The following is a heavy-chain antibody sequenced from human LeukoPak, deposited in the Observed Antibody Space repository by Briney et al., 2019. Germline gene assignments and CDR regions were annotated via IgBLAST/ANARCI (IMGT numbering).Heavy chain of an antibody. Sequence: GGSLRLSCAASGFTFSSNGMQWVRQAPGKGLEGVALIWYDGSKKYYADSVKGRFTISRDNSENTLYLQLNSLRAEDTAIYYCARLQGVSTFDYWGQGTLVTVSS. V-gene: IGHV3-33*01. CDR1: GFTFSSNG. J-gene: IGHJ4*02. D-gene: IGHD5/OR15-5a*01. CDR3: ARLQGVSTFDY. CDR2: IWYDGSKK.